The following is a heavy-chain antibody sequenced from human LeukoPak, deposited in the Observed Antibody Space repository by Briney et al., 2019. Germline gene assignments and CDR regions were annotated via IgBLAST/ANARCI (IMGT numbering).Heavy chain of an antibody. CDR3: ATGMGLLQQWLVGGHYFDY. D-gene: IGHD6-19*01. CDR2: ISGTVRGERT. CDR1: GFTFSNYA. Sequence: PGGSLRLSCAASGFTFSNYAMHWVRQAPGKGLEWVSDISGTVRGERTYYADSVKGRFTISRDNSKNTLYLQMNSLRAEDTAVYYCATGMGLLQQWLVGGHYFDYWGQGTLVTVSS. V-gene: IGHV3-23*01. J-gene: IGHJ4*02.